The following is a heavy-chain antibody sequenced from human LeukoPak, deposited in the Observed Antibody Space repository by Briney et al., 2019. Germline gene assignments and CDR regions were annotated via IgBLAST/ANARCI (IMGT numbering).Heavy chain of an antibody. D-gene: IGHD6-19*01. CDR2: ISYDGSNK. CDR3: AKDQHLPAVGAYNWFDP. V-gene: IGHV3-30*18. CDR1: GFTFSSYG. J-gene: IGHJ5*02. Sequence: PGGSLRLSCAASGFTFSSYGMHWVRQAPGKGLEWVAVISYDGSNKYYADSVKGRFTISRDNSKSTLYLQMNSLRAEDTAVYYCAKDQHLPAVGAYNWFDPWGQGTLVTVSS.